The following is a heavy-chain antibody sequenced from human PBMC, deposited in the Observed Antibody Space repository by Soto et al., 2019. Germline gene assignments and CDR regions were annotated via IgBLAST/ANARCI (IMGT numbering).Heavy chain of an antibody. Sequence: PGESMKISCTGCGYSFTSYLIGWVRQLPRKGLEWMGIIYPGGSDTRYRPSFQGHITISADKSITTAYLQWSSLKASDTALYYCAGIYRGGSTVIDSDYGMDVWGQGTTVTASS. CDR1: GYSFTSYL. CDR3: AGIYRGGSTVIDSDYGMDV. V-gene: IGHV5-51*01. J-gene: IGHJ6*02. CDR2: IYPGGSDT. D-gene: IGHD2-15*01.